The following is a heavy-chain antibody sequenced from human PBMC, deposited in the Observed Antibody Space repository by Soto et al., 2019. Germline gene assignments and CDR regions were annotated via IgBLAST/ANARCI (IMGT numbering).Heavy chain of an antibody. CDR3: AKDWDYYYDSSGYLDY. Sequence: GGSLRLSCAASGFTFSIYAMSWVRHAPGKGLEWVSAISGSGGSTYYADSVKGRFTISRDNSKNTLYLQMNSLRAEGTAVYYCAKDWDYYYDSSGYLDYWGQGTLVTVSS. CDR2: ISGSGGST. J-gene: IGHJ4*02. V-gene: IGHV3-23*01. CDR1: GFTFSIYA. D-gene: IGHD3-22*01.